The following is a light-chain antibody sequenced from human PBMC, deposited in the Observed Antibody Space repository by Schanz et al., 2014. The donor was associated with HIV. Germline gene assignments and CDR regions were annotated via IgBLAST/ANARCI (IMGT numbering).Light chain of an antibody. CDR2: DVT. V-gene: IGLV2-14*03. Sequence: QSVLTQPASVSGSPGQSITISCTGTSSDVGADNSVSWYQQHPGRAPILLVYDVTYRPSGVSNRFSGSKSGNTASLTISGLQAEDEADYYCGSCSTTITCAFGGGTKLTVL. CDR1: SSDVGADNS. CDR3: GSCSTTITCA. J-gene: IGLJ3*02.